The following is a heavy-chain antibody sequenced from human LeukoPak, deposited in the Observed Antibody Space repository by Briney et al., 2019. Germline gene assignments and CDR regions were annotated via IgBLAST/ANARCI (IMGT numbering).Heavy chain of an antibody. Sequence: SETLSLTCAVSGGSISSSNWWSWVRQPPGKGLEWIGEIYHSGSTNYNPSLKSRVTISVDKSKNQFSLKLSSVTAADTAVYYCARVFAMVRGVSAFDIWGQGTMVTVSS. CDR1: GGSISSSNW. J-gene: IGHJ3*02. CDR2: IYHSGST. D-gene: IGHD3-10*01. V-gene: IGHV4-4*02. CDR3: ARVFAMVRGVSAFDI.